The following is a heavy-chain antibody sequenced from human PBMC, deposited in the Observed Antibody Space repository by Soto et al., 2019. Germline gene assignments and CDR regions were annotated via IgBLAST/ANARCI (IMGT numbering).Heavy chain of an antibody. V-gene: IGHV3-7*04. CDR2: IKEDGSEE. Sequence: EMQLVGSGGGLVQPGGSLRLSCVASGFNFRTHWMTWVRQAPGKGLEWVANIKEDGSEEYYVDSVRGRIAFCKDNAKSLLYLQMNSLRVEDTALYYCARDGSYCASIDGRGDAYNIWGQGTMVTVSS. D-gene: IGHD1-26*01. J-gene: IGHJ3*02. CDR3: ARDGSYCASIDGRGDAYNI. CDR1: GFNFRTHW.